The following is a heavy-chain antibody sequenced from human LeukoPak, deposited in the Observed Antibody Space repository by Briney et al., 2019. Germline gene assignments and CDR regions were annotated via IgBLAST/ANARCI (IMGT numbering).Heavy chain of an antibody. D-gene: IGHD3-22*01. Sequence: KTGGSLRLSCAASGFTFSSYSMNWVRQAPGKVLEWVSSITSSRSYIYYADSVKGRFTISRDNAKNSLYLQMNSLRAEDTAVYYCARHVVAVGFDYWGQGTLVTVSS. CDR2: ITSSRSYI. CDR1: GFTFSSYS. J-gene: IGHJ4*02. CDR3: ARHVVAVGFDY. V-gene: IGHV3-21*01.